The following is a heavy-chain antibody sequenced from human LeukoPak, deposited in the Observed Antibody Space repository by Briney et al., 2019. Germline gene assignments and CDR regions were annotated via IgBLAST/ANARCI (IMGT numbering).Heavy chain of an antibody. CDR3: AGVWFGGFFLLPDWFSPL. Sequence: SETLSLTCTVSGGSISSYYCNWIRQSPGRGLEWIGYSYYSGSTSYNPSLKSRVTISVDTSKNQFSLKLTSVTTADTAVYFCAGVWFGGFFLLPDWFSPLGGRAPLSIVS. J-gene: IGHJ2*01. CDR2: SYYSGST. D-gene: IGHD3-16*01. V-gene: IGHV4-59*01. CDR1: GGSISSYY.